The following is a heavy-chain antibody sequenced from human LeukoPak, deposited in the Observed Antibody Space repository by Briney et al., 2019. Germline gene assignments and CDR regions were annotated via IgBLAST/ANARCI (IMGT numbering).Heavy chain of an antibody. CDR3: ARGYSSSWYWFDP. D-gene: IGHD6-13*01. CDR1: GVTFSSYG. V-gene: IGHV3-21*01. Sequence: GGSLRRSCAASGVTFSSYGRHWVRQAPGKGLEWVSSISSSSSYIYYADSVKGRFTISRDNAKNSLYLQMNSLRAEDTAVYYCARGYSSSWYWFDPWGQGTLVTVSS. CDR2: ISSSSSYI. J-gene: IGHJ5*02.